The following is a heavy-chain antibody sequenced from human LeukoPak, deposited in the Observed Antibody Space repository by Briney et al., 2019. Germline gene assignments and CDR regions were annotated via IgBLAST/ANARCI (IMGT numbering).Heavy chain of an antibody. V-gene: IGHV4-39*07. D-gene: IGHD2-2*01. J-gene: IGHJ6*03. Sequence: KPSETLSLTCSVSGGSIGRGSYYWGWIRQSPGKGLEWIGSIYYSGSTNYNPSLKSRVTISVDTSKNQFSLKLSSVTAADTAVYYCARDWWILGSSTSWSGYYYYMDVWGKGTTVTISS. CDR2: IYYSGST. CDR1: GGSIGRGSYY. CDR3: ARDWWILGSSTSWSGYYYYMDV.